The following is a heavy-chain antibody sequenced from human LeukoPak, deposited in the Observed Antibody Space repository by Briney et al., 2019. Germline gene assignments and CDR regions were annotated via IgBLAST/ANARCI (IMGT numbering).Heavy chain of an antibody. J-gene: IGHJ4*02. D-gene: IGHD3-10*01. Sequence: GGSLRLSCAASGFTFSSYAMSWVRPAPGKGLEWVSAISGSGGSTYYADSVKGRFTISRDNSKNTLYLQMNSLRAEDTAVYYCAKDLRDVLLWFGEFDYWGQGTLVTVSS. CDR3: AKDLRDVLLWFGEFDY. CDR2: ISGSGGST. CDR1: GFTFSSYA. V-gene: IGHV3-23*01.